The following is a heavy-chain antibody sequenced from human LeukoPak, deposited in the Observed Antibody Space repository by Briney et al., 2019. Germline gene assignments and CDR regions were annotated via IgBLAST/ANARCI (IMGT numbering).Heavy chain of an antibody. CDR1: GFTFSFYT. J-gene: IGHJ4*02. D-gene: IGHD1-20*01. CDR2: ISTSSTYI. Sequence: GGSLRLSCAASGFTFSFYTMTWVRQAPGKGLEWVSPISTSSTYIYYADSLKGRFTISRDNAKNSLYLQMNSLRAEDTAVYYCARAITGQLPNFDYWGQGTLVTVSS. CDR3: ARAITGQLPNFDY. V-gene: IGHV3-21*01.